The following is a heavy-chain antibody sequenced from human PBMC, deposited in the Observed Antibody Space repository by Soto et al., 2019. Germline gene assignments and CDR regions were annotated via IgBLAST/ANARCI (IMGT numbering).Heavy chain of an antibody. CDR3: AREIRIAAAGSGNY. D-gene: IGHD6-13*01. Sequence: GGSLRLSCAASGFTFSSYSMNWVRQAPGKGLEWVSYISSSSSTIYYADSVKGRFTISRDNAKNSLYLQMNSLRAEDTAVYYCAREIRIAAAGSGNYWGKGTLVTVSS. J-gene: IGHJ4*02. CDR1: GFTFSSYS. CDR2: ISSSSSTI. V-gene: IGHV3-48*01.